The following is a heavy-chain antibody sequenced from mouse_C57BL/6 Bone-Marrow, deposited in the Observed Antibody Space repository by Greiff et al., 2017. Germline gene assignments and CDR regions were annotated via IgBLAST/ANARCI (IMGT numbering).Heavy chain of an antibody. D-gene: IGHD1-1*01. CDR3: ARRYPITTVDAMDY. J-gene: IGHJ4*01. CDR1: GYTFTSYW. CDR2: IYPSDSET. V-gene: IGHV1-61*01. Sequence: VQLQQPGAELVRPGSSVKLSCKASGYTFTSYWMDWVKQRPGQGLEWIGNIYPSDSETHYNQKFKDKATLTVDKSSSTAYMQLSSLTSEDSAVYYCARRYPITTVDAMDYWGQGTSVTVSS.